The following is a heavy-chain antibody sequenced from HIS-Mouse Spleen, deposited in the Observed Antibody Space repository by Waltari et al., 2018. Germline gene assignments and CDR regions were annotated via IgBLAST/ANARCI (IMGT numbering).Heavy chain of an antibody. D-gene: IGHD6-13*01. CDR2: IYYSGST. J-gene: IGHJ4*02. CDR3: ARLAAAGTY. CDR1: VCSISSSSYY. Sequence: QLQLQESGPGLVKPSETLSLTCTVSVCSISSSSYYWGWIRQPPGKGLEWIGGIYYSGSTSYNPSLKSRVTISVDTSKNQFSLKLSSVTAADTAVYYCARLAAAGTYWGQGTLVTVSS. V-gene: IGHV4-39*07.